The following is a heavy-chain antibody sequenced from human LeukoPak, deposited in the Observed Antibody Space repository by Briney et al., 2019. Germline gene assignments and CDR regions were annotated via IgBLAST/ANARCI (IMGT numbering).Heavy chain of an antibody. CDR2: IIPIFGTA. J-gene: IGHJ4*02. D-gene: IGHD2-2*01. Sequence: GASVKVSCKASGYTFTSYGISWVRQAPGQGLEWMGGIIPIFGTANYAQKFQGRVTITADESTSTAYMELSSLRSEDTAVYYCAREPTVVVPAATDWGQGTLVTVSS. CDR1: GYTFTSYG. V-gene: IGHV1-69*13. CDR3: AREPTVVVPAATD.